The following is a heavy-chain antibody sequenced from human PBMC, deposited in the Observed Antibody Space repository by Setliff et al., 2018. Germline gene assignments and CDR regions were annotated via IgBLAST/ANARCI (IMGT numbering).Heavy chain of an antibody. V-gene: IGHV4-39*07. CDR3: ASTPDGDLYYNFWSGYYLTLGY. Sequence: PSETLSLTCTVSGGSISSSSYYWGWIRQPPGKGLEWIGSIYYSGSTYYNPSLKSRVTISVDTSKNQFSLKLSSVTAADTAVYYCASTPDGDLYYNFWSGYYLTLGYWGQGTLVTVSS. CDR2: IYYSGST. J-gene: IGHJ4*02. D-gene: IGHD3-3*01. CDR1: GGSISSSSYY.